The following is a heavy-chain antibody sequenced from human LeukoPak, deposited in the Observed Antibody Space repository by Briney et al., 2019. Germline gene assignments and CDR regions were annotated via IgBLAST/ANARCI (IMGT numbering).Heavy chain of an antibody. V-gene: IGHV1-18*01. J-gene: IGHJ4*02. CDR3: ARDSSGWYRD. CDR2: ISAYNGNT. D-gene: IGHD6-19*01. Sequence: SSVKVSCKASGYTFTSYVISWVRQAPGQGLEWMGWISAYNGNTKYAQKLQGTVSMTTDTSTSTAYMELRSLRSADTAVYYCARDSSGWYRDWGQGTLVTVSS. CDR1: GYTFTSYV.